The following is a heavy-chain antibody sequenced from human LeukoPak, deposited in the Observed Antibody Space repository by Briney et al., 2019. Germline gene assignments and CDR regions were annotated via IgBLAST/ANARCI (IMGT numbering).Heavy chain of an antibody. CDR2: IYTDGST. V-gene: IGHV3-53*01. CDR1: GFTVSSNH. D-gene: IGHD3-9*01. Sequence: GGSLRLSCAASGFTVSSNHMNWVRPAPGKGLEWVSVIYTDGSTYYADSVKGRFTISRDISKNTLFLQMNSLRAEDTAVYYCARDGTDVLTDRIRFDYWGQGALVTVSS. J-gene: IGHJ4*02. CDR3: ARDGTDVLTDRIRFDY.